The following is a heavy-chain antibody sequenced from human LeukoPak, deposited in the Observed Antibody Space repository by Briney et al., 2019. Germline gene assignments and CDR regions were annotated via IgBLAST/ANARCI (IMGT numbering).Heavy chain of an antibody. D-gene: IGHD3-22*01. CDR2: ISYDGSNK. CDR1: GFTFSSYA. J-gene: IGHJ6*02. V-gene: IGHV3-30*04. Sequence: PGRSLRLSCAASGFTFSSYAMHWVRQAPGKGLEWVAVISYDGSNKYCADSVKGRFTISRDNSKNTLYLQMNSLRAEDTAVYYCARDLGSDYYDSSGYWPWRDYYYGMDVWGQGTTVTVSS. CDR3: ARDLGSDYYDSSGYWPWRDYYYGMDV.